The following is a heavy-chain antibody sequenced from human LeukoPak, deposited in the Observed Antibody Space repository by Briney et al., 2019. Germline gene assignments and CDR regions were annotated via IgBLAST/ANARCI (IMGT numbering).Heavy chain of an antibody. D-gene: IGHD3-22*01. CDR3: ARGGHHYHSSGYYGGTNFDY. CDR1: GFTFSSYW. CDR2: ISSDESST. V-gene: IGHV3-74*01. J-gene: IGHJ4*02. Sequence: PGGSLRLSCAASGFTFSSYWMHWVRQDPGKGLVWVSRISSDESSTSYADSVKGRFTISRDNAKNTLYLQMNSLRAEDTALYYCARGGHHYHSSGYYGGTNFDYWGQGTLVTVPS.